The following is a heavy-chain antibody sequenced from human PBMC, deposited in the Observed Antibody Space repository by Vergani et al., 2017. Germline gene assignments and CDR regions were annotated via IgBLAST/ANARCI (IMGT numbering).Heavy chain of an antibody. J-gene: IGHJ6*02. CDR3: ASRSSSPYGMDV. V-gene: IGHV1-69*01. Sequence: QVQLVQSGAEVKKPGSSVKVSCKASGGTFSSYAISWVRQAPGQGLEWMGGISPIFGTANYAQKFQGRVTITADESTSTAYMELVSLRSEDTAVYYCASRSSSPYGMDVWGQGTTVTVSS. CDR1: GGTFSSYA. D-gene: IGHD2-2*01. CDR2: ISPIFGTA.